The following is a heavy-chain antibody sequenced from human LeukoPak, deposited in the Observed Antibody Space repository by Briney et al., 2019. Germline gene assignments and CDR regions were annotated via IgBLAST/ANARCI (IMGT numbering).Heavy chain of an antibody. Sequence: GGSLRLSCAASGFTFSSYSMNWVRQAPGKGLEWVSVIYSGGSTYYADSVKGRFTISRHNSKNTLYLQMNSLRAEDTAVHYCAREDGGNSAWYFDLWGRGTPVTVSS. J-gene: IGHJ2*01. D-gene: IGHD4-23*01. V-gene: IGHV3-53*04. CDR2: IYSGGST. CDR3: AREDGGNSAWYFDL. CDR1: GFTFSSYS.